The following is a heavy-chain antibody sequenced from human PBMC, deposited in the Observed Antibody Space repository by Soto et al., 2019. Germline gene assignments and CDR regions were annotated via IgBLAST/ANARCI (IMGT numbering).Heavy chain of an antibody. CDR3: ADGGEWSFNFEY. J-gene: IGHJ4*02. V-gene: IGHV3-23*01. CDR1: GFTFSSYA. Sequence: PGGSLRLSCAASGFTFSSYAMSWVHQAPGKGLEWVSGISASGRNTYYPDSVKGRFTTSRDNSKNTLYLQMNNLRVEDTAVYYCADGGEWSFNFEYWGLGTLVTVSS. D-gene: IGHD3-16*02. CDR2: ISASGRNT.